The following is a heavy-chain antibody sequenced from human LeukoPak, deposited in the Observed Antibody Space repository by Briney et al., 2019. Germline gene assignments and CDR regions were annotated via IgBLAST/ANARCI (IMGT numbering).Heavy chain of an antibody. V-gene: IGHV6-1*01. CDR1: GDSVSSNSAA. J-gene: IGHJ4*02. Sequence: SQTLSLTCAISGDSVSSNSAAWNWIRQSPSRGLEWLGRTCYRSKWYNDYAVSVKSRITINPDTPKNQFSLQLNSVTPEDTAVYYCARARLESGSYYVHYWGQGTLVTVSS. D-gene: IGHD1-26*01. CDR3: ARARLESGSYYVHY. CDR2: TCYRSKWYN.